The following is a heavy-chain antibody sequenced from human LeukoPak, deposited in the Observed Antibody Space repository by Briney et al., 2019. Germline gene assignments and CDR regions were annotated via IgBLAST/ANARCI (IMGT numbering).Heavy chain of an antibody. CDR2: IYYSGST. J-gene: IGHJ4*02. Sequence: SETLSLTCTVAGLSISSYYWSWIRQPPGKGLEWIGYIYYSGSTNYNPSLKSRVTISVDTSKNQFSLKVSSVTAADTAVYYCARIRVELRAPDYWGQGTLVTVSS. CDR1: GLSISSYY. CDR3: ARIRVELRAPDY. V-gene: IGHV4-59*01. D-gene: IGHD1-7*01.